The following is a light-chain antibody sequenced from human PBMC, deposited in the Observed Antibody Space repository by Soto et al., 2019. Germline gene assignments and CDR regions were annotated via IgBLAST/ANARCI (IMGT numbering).Light chain of an antibody. CDR1: SSDAGGYNY. J-gene: IGLJ2*01. CDR3: ASFTRSVTVV. CDR2: DVN. V-gene: IGLV2-14*03. Sequence: QSALTQPASVSGSPGQSITISCAGTSSDAGGYNYVSWYQQHPGKVPRLIISDVNKRPSGVSDRFSGSKSGNTASLTISGLQAEDEADYYCASFTRSVTVVFGGGTKLTVL.